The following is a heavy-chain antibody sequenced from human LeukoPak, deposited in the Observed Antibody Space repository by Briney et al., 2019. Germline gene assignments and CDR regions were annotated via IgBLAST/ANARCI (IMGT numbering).Heavy chain of an antibody. V-gene: IGHV3-11*01. CDR1: GFTFSDYY. D-gene: IGHD6-19*01. CDR2: ISSSSGSTK. Sequence: GGSLRLSCAASGFTFSDYYMTWIRQAPGKGPEYVSYISSSSGSTKYYADSVKGRFTISRDNAKNSLYLQMNSLRAEDTAVYYCAKEYSSSSSWGQGTLVTVSS. CDR3: AKEYSSSSS. J-gene: IGHJ5*02.